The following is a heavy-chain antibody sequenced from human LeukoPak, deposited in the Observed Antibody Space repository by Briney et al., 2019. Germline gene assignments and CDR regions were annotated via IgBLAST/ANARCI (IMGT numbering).Heavy chain of an antibody. D-gene: IGHD5-18*01. CDR3: ARARSSYGYGDAFDI. V-gene: IGHV3-30*04. CDR1: GFTFSTYA. J-gene: IGHJ3*02. Sequence: GGALRLSCAASGFTFSTYAMHWVRQAPGKGLEWVAVISYDGSSKYYADSVKGRFTISRDNSKNTLYLQMNSLRAEDTAVYYCARARSSYGYGDAFDIWGQGTMVTVSS. CDR2: ISYDGSSK.